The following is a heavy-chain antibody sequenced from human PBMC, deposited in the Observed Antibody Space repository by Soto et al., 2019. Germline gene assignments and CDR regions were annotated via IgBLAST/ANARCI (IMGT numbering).Heavy chain of an antibody. CDR1: GFSFNSYA. Sequence: QVQLVESGGGVVQPGRSLRLSCAASGFSFNSYAMHWVRQAPGKGLEWVAVISYDGSNKYYADSVKGRFTISRDNSKNTLYLQMNSLRAQDTAVYYCARGFTAVARDGRVHYWCQGTLVTVSS. CDR3: ARGFTAVARDGRVHY. J-gene: IGHJ4*02. D-gene: IGHD6-19*01. CDR2: ISYDGSNK. V-gene: IGHV3-30-3*01.